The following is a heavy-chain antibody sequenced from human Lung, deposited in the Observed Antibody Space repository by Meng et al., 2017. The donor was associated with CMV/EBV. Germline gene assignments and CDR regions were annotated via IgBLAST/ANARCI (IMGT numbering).Heavy chain of an antibody. Sequence: GGSXRLXCAASGFTFSSYGMHWVRQAPGKGLEWVAVIWYDGSNKYYADSVKGRFTISRDNSKNTLYLQMNSLRAEDTAVYYCAKDLTSFYYYGSGSSLDYWXQGTLVTVSS. CDR1: GFTFSSYG. D-gene: IGHD3-10*01. V-gene: IGHV3-33*06. CDR2: IWYDGSNK. J-gene: IGHJ4*02. CDR3: AKDLTSFYYYGSGSSLDY.